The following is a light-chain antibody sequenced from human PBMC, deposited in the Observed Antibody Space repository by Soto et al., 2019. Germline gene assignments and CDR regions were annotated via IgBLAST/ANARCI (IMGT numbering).Light chain of an antibody. CDR3: RQLRSYPST. Sequence: IQVTQSPSSLSASVGDRVTITCRASQDISSYLAWYQQKPGKAPTLLIYAASTLQSGVPSRFSGSGFGTDFTLTISSLQAEDFASYYCRQLRSYPSTFGGGTKVEIK. V-gene: IGKV1-9*01. CDR1: QDISSY. CDR2: AAS. J-gene: IGKJ4*01.